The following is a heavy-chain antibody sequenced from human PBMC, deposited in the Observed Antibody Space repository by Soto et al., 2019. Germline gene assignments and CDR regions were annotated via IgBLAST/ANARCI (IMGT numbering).Heavy chain of an antibody. J-gene: IGHJ4*02. CDR1: GYGFTTYG. V-gene: IGHV1-18*01. D-gene: IGHD1-1*01. CDR3: ARGRYGYY. CDR2: ISAHNGNT. Sequence: QVHLVQSGAEVKKPGASVKVSCKGSGYGFTTYGITWVRQAPGQGLEWMAWISAHNGNTNYAQKLQGRVTVTRDTSTSTAYMELRSLRSDDTAVYYCARGRYGYYRCQGALVTVSS.